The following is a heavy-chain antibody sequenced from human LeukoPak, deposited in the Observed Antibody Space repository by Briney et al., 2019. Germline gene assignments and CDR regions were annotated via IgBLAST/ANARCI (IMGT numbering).Heavy chain of an antibody. D-gene: IGHD1-26*01. Sequence: GGSLRLSCAASGFTFSSYGMHWVRQAPGKGLEWAAVISHDGSNKYYADSVKGRFTISRDNSKNTLYLQMNSLRAEDTAVYYCAKVKSRSYLFYWGQGTLVTVSS. CDR2: ISHDGSNK. CDR3: AKVKSRSYLFY. V-gene: IGHV3-30*18. CDR1: GFTFSSYG. J-gene: IGHJ4*02.